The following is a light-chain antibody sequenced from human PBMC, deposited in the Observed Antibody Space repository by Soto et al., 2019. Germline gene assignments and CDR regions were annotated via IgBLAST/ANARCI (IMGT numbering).Light chain of an antibody. V-gene: IGKV1-5*03. CDR3: LQYQIYWT. CDR1: QSISRQ. CDR2: QAS. Sequence: DIQMTQSPSTLSASVGDRVSITCRASQSISRQLAWYQQKPGKAPNLLIYQASNLETGVPSRFTGSGSGTEFTLTISSLQPDDLAPYYCLQYQIYWTFGQGTKVEVK. J-gene: IGKJ1*01.